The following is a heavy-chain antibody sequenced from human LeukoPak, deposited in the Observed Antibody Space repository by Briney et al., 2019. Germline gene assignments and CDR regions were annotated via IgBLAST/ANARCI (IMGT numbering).Heavy chain of an antibody. J-gene: IGHJ4*02. CDR1: GFTFSSYW. Sequence: QPGGSLRLSCAASGFTFSSYWMHWVRQAPGKGLVWVSRINSDGSSTSYADSVKGRFTISRDNAKNTLYLQMNSLRAEDTAVYYCAREDFGPWAIVGATRCLDYWGQGTLVTVSS. CDR2: INSDGSST. CDR3: AREDFGPWAIVGATRCLDY. D-gene: IGHD1-26*01. V-gene: IGHV3-74*01.